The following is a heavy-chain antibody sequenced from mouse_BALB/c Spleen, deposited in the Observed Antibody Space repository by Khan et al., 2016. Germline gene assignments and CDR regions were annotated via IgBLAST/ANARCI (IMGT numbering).Heavy chain of an antibody. J-gene: IGHJ1*01. Sequence: EVQLQESGPGLVKPSQSLSLTCTVTGYSITSDYAWNWIRQFPGNKLEWMGYISYSVSTSYNPSLKSRISITRDTSKNQFFLQLNSVTTEDTATYYCARGYYDVWGAGTTVTVSS. CDR2: ISYSVST. V-gene: IGHV3-2*02. CDR1: GYSITSDYA. CDR3: ARGYYDV.